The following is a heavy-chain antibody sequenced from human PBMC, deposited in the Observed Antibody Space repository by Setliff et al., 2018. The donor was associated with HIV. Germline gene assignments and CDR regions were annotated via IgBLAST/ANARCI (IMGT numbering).Heavy chain of an antibody. V-gene: IGHV4-59*12. Sequence: SETLSLTCTVSSGSISTYYWTWIRQPPGKGLEYIGYIYYTGSTDYNPSLNGRVTISIDMSKTQFSLKLTSVTAADTAVYYCATDYYYPRRMAFDIWGQGTMVTVSS. D-gene: IGHD3-10*01. CDR1: SGSISTYY. CDR3: ATDYYYPRRMAFDI. CDR2: IYYTGST. J-gene: IGHJ3*02.